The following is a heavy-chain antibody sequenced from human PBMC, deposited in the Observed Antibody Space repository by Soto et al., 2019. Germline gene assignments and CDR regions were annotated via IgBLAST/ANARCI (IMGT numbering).Heavy chain of an antibody. V-gene: IGHV3-30*18. CDR2: ISYDGSNK. Sequence: HPGGSLRLSCAASGFTFSSYGMHWVRQAPGKGLEWVAVISYDGSNKYYADSVKGRFTISRDNSKNTLYLQMNSLRAEDTAVYYCAKDGSSSQVDYWGQGTLFTVSS. CDR1: GFTFSSYG. D-gene: IGHD6-6*01. CDR3: AKDGSSSQVDY. J-gene: IGHJ4*02.